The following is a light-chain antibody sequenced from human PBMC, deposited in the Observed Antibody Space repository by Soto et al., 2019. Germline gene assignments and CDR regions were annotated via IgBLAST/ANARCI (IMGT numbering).Light chain of an antibody. CDR1: QSVSTDF. V-gene: IGKV3-20*01. Sequence: EIVLTQSPGTLSLSPGERATLSCRASQSVSTDFLAWYQQKPGQAPRLLIYGASNRATGIPDRFSGSGSGTDFTLTISRLEPEDFAVYYCQQYGGSPRTFGQGTKVEIK. CDR2: GAS. J-gene: IGKJ1*01. CDR3: QQYGGSPRT.